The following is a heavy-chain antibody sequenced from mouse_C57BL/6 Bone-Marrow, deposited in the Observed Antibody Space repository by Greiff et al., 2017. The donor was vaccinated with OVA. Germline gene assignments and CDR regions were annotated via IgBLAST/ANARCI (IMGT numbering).Heavy chain of an antibody. J-gene: IGHJ4*01. Sequence: GGGLVQPKGSLKLSCAASGFTFNTYAMHWVRQAPGKGLEWVARIRSKSSNYATYYADSVKDRFTISRDDSQSMLYLQMNNLKTEDTAMYYCVRGRGSNFGGSYAMDYWGQGTSVTVAS. CDR1: GFTFNTYA. D-gene: IGHD2-5*01. CDR3: VRGRGSNFGGSYAMDY. CDR2: IRSKSSNYAT. V-gene: IGHV10-3*01.